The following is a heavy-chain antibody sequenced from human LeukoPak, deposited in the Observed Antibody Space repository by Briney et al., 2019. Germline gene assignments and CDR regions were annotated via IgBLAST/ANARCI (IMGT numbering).Heavy chain of an antibody. CDR1: GGTFSSYA. V-gene: IGHV1-69*05. J-gene: IGHJ6*04. Sequence: SVNVSCKASGGTFSSYAISWVRQAPGQGLEWMGGIIPIFGTANYAQKFQGRVTITTDESTSTAYMELSSLRSEDTAVYYCARVRYSSSPAMDVWGKGTTVTVSS. CDR2: IIPIFGTA. CDR3: ARVRYSSSPAMDV. D-gene: IGHD6-6*01.